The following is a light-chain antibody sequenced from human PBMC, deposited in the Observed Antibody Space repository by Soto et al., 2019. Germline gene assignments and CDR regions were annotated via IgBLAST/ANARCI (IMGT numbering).Light chain of an antibody. CDR3: SSYVGTNSYV. Sequence: QSALTQPPSASGSPGQSVTISCTGTSSDVGGYNYVSWYQHHPGKAPKLIIYEVYKRPSGVPDRFSGSKSGNTAALNVSGLQAEDEADYYCSSYVGTNSYVFGTGTKLTVL. V-gene: IGLV2-8*01. CDR1: SSDVGGYNY. J-gene: IGLJ1*01. CDR2: EVY.